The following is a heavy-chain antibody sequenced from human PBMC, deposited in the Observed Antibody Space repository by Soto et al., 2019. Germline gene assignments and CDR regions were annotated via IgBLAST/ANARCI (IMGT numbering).Heavy chain of an antibody. CDR2: IYYSGST. V-gene: IGHV4-39*01. D-gene: IGHD3-9*01. CDR3: ARCPTAMVTRYFDRLLPLLGVDV. CDR1: GGSISSSSYY. Sequence: SETLSLTCTVSGGSISSSSYYWGWIRQPPGKGLEWIGSIYYSGSTYYNPSLKSRVTISVDTSKNQFSLKLSSVTAADTAVYYCARCPTAMVTRYFDRLLPLLGVDVWGQGTTVNVSS. J-gene: IGHJ6*02.